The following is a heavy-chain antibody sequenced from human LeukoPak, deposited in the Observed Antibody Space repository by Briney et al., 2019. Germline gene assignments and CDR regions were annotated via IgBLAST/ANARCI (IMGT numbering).Heavy chain of an antibody. Sequence: GGSLRLSCVASGFTFSDYYMSWIRQAPGKGLEWVSYISSSGSTIYYADSVKGRFTISRDNAKNSLYLQMNSLRAEDTAVYYCARDRRSYYYYGMDVWGQGTTVTVSS. J-gene: IGHJ6*02. V-gene: IGHV3-11*01. CDR1: GFTFSDYY. CDR3: ARDRRSYYYYGMDV. CDR2: ISSSGSTI.